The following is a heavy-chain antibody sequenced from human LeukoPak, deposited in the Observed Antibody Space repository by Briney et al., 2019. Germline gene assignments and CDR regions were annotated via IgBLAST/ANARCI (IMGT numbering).Heavy chain of an antibody. J-gene: IGHJ4*02. D-gene: IGHD3-10*01. Sequence: PGGSLRLSCTASGFTFGDYAMSWVRQAPGKGLEWMAVISYDGSHKYYAESVKGRFTISRDNSKNTLYLQMNSLRAEDTAVYYCARVPSLYYGSGVDFWGQGTLVTASS. CDR3: ARVPSLYYGSGVDF. CDR1: GFTFGDYA. V-gene: IGHV3-30-3*01. CDR2: ISYDGSHK.